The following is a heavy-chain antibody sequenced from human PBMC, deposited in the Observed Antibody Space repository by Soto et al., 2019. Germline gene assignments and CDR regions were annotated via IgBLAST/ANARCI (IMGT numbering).Heavy chain of an antibody. D-gene: IGHD3-22*01. CDR1: GGSISSYY. CDR2: IYYSGST. CDR3: AREHSSGYYPWLDP. V-gene: IGHV4-59*01. J-gene: IGHJ5*02. Sequence: SETLSLTCTVSGGSISSYYWSWIRQPPGKGLEWIGYIYYSGSTNYNPSLKSRVTISVDTSKNQFSLKLSSVTAADTAVYYCAREHSSGYYPWLDPWGQGTLVTVSS.